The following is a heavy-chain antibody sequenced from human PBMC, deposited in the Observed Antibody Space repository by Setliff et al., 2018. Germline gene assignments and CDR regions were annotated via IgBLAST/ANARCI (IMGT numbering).Heavy chain of an antibody. CDR3: RLWFGELSRDY. V-gene: IGHV3-53*01. D-gene: IGHD3-10*01. Sequence: PGGSLRLSCATSGFTVSSSDMSWVRQAPGKGLEWISVLSGDGNAYYPDSVKGRFTISGDTSKNALYLQMSSLRAEDTAVYYCRLWFGELSRDYWGPGTLVTVSS. J-gene: IGHJ4*02. CDR2: LSGDGNA. CDR1: GFTVSSSD.